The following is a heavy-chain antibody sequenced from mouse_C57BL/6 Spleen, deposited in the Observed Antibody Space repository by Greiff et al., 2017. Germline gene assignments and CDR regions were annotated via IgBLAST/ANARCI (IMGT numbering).Heavy chain of an antibody. CDR2: IDPNSGGT. V-gene: IGHV1-72*01. Sequence: QVQLKQPGAELVKPGASVKLSCKASGYTFTSYWMHWVKQRPGRGLEWIGRIDPNSGGTKYNEKFKSKATLTVDKPSSTAYMQLSSLTSEDSAVYYCASPRGYGSSYTFAYWGQGTLVTVSA. CDR3: ASPRGYGSSYTFAY. D-gene: IGHD1-1*01. CDR1: GYTFTSYW. J-gene: IGHJ3*01.